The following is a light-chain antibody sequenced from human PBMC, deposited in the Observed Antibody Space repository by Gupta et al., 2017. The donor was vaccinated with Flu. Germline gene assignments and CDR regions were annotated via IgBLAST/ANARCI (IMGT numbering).Light chain of an antibody. V-gene: IGKV2-28*01. CDR1: VSLLHGNGYNY. CDR3: AQGIQTPSS. J-gene: IGKJ2*03. CDR2: LGS. Sequence: DIVMTQSPLSLPVTPGEPASISCRSSVSLLHGNGYNYLDWYLQKPGQSPQLLIYLGSNRASGVPDRFSGSGSGTXFTLEIXRVEAEDVGVYCCAQGIQTPSSFGXASKMEIK.